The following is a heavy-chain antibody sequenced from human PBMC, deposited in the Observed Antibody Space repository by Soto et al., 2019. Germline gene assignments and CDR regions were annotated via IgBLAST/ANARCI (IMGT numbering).Heavy chain of an antibody. D-gene: IGHD6-13*01. CDR2: INHSGST. Sequence: SETLSLTCAVYGGSFSGYYWSWIRQPPGKGLEWIGEINHSGSTNYNPSLKSRVTISVDTSKNQFSLKLSSVTAADTAVYYCARVVGYSSSSDPTQYYYGMDVWGQGTTVAVSS. V-gene: IGHV4-34*01. CDR1: GGSFSGYY. CDR3: ARVVGYSSSSDPTQYYYGMDV. J-gene: IGHJ6*02.